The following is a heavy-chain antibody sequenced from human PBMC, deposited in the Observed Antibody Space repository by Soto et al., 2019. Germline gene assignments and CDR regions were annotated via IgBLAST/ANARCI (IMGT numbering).Heavy chain of an antibody. Sequence: EVQLVESGGGLVQPGGSLKLSCAVSGFTFSGSAMHWVRQASGKGLEWVGRIRSKSNSYATAYAASVKGRFTISRDDSKNTAYLQMNSLKTEDTAVYYCTRGYGDSVRDYWGQGTRVTVPS. V-gene: IGHV3-73*01. CDR3: TRGYGDSVRDY. CDR2: IRSKSNSYAT. J-gene: IGHJ4*02. CDR1: GFTFSGSA. D-gene: IGHD4-17*01.